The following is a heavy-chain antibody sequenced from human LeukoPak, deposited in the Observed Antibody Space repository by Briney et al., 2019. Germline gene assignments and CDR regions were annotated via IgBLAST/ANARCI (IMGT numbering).Heavy chain of an antibody. CDR1: GFTFSSYA. Sequence: PGGSLRLSCAASGFTFSSYAMSWVRQAPGKGLEWVSAISGSGGSTYYADSVKGRFTISRDNSKNTLYLQMNSLRAEDTAAYYCANLRPIYLYFDPWGQGTLVTVSS. V-gene: IGHV3-23*01. J-gene: IGHJ5*02. D-gene: IGHD2-2*02. CDR3: ANLRPIYLYFDP. CDR2: ISGSGGST.